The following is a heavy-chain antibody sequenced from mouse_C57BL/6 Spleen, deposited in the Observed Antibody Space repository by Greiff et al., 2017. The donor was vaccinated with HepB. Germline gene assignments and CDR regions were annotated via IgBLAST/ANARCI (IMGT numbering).Heavy chain of an antibody. J-gene: IGHJ3*01. D-gene: IGHD1-1*01. V-gene: IGHV1-75*01. Sequence: QVQLQQSGPELVKPGASVKISCKASGYTFTDYYINWVKQRPGQGLEWIGWIFPGSGSTYYNEKFKGKATLTVDKSSSTAYMLLSSLTSEDSAVYFCARNSGFTTVPPFAYWGQGTLVTVSA. CDR3: ARNSGFTTVPPFAY. CDR1: GYTFTDYY. CDR2: IFPGSGST.